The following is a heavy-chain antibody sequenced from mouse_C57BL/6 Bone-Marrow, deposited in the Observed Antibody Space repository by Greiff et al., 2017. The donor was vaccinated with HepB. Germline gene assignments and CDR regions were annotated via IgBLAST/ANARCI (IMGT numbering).Heavy chain of an antibody. CDR1: GYTFTSYW. CDR2: IDPSDSYT. V-gene: IGHV1-59*01. Sequence: VQLQQSGAELVRPGTSVKLSCKASGYTFTSYWMHWVKQRPGQGLEWIGVIDPSDSYTNYNQKFKGKATLTVDTSSSTAYMQLSSLTSEDSAVYYGAGITNWGQGTTLTFSS. D-gene: IGHD1-2*01. J-gene: IGHJ2*01. CDR3: AGITN.